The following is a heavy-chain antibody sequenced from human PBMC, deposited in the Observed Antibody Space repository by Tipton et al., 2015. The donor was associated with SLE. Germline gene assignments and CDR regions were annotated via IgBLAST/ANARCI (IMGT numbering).Heavy chain of an antibody. CDR3: AGGYCSSTSCYWGH. J-gene: IGHJ4*02. D-gene: IGHD2-2*01. Sequence: TLSLTCTVSGGSISSSRYYWGWFRQPPGKRLEWIGSIYYSGSTYDNPSLRSRVTISVDTSKNQFSLRLSSVTAADTAVYYCAGGYCSSTSCYWGHWGQGTLVTVSS. CDR2: IYYSGST. V-gene: IGHV4-39*01. CDR1: GGSISSSRYY.